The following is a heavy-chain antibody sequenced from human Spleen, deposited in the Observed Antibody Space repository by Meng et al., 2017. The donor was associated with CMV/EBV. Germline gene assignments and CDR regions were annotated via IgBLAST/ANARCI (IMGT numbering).Heavy chain of an antibody. Sequence: ASVKVSCKTSGYTFTDYAITWVRQAPGQGLEWMGWINPNNGDTNYAQNFQGRVTMTRDTSVSTAYMELSRLTSDDTAVYYCARSVMTSTSFGQHYGMDVWGQGTTVTVSS. D-gene: IGHD2-2*01. CDR2: INPNNGDT. CDR3: ARSVMTSTSFGQHYGMDV. CDR1: GYTFTDYA. V-gene: IGHV1-2*02. J-gene: IGHJ6*02.